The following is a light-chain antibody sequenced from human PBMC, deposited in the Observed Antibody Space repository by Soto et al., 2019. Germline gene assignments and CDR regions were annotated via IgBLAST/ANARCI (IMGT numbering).Light chain of an antibody. CDR3: QQRSSWPLT. CDR2: DTS. V-gene: IGKV3-11*01. CDR1: QSVRSY. Sequence: EIVLTQSPATLSLSPGERATLSCRASQSVRSYLAWYQQKPGQAPRLLIYDTSNRATGIPARFSGSGSGTDFTLNISSLETEGFAVYYCQQRSSWPLTFGGGTKVEI. J-gene: IGKJ4*01.